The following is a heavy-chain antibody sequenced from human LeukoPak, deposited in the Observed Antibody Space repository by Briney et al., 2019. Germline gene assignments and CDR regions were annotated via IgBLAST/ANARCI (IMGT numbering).Heavy chain of an antibody. Sequence: GGSLRLSCAASGFTFSSYAMSWVRQAPGKGLEWVSAISGSGGSTYYADSVKGRFTISRDNSKNTLYLQMNSLRAEDTAAYYCARVAVAGTSSKYFFDYWGQGTLVTVSS. D-gene: IGHD6-19*01. CDR1: GFTFSSYA. J-gene: IGHJ4*02. V-gene: IGHV3-23*01. CDR2: ISGSGGST. CDR3: ARVAVAGTSSKYFFDY.